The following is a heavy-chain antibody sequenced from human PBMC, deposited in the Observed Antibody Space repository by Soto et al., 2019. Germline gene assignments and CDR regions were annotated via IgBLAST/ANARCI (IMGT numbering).Heavy chain of an antibody. J-gene: IGHJ6*02. Sequence: ASVKVSCKASGYTFTSYGISWVRQAPGQGLEWMGWISAYNGNTNYAQKLQGRVTMTTDTSTSTAYMELRSLRSEDTAVYYCATPSVAGTVYGMDVWGQGTTVTVSS. CDR2: ISAYNGNT. D-gene: IGHD6-19*01. CDR1: GYTFTSYG. CDR3: ATPSVAGTVYGMDV. V-gene: IGHV1-18*01.